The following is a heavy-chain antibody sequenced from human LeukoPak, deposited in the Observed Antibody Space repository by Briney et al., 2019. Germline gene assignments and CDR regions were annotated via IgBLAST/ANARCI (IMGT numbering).Heavy chain of an antibody. Sequence: GGSLRLSCEGSGFTFSNYWMGWVRQAPGKGLQWVANIKTDGSEKYYVDSVKGRFTISRDNAKNSLYLQMNSLRAEDTAVYYCATNVAVAGTIWGQGTMVTVSS. V-gene: IGHV3-7*01. CDR1: GFTFSNYW. J-gene: IGHJ3*02. CDR2: IKTDGSEK. CDR3: ATNVAVAGTI. D-gene: IGHD6-19*01.